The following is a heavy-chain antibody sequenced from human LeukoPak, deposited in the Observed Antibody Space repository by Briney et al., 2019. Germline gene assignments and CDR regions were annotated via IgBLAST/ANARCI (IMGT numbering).Heavy chain of an antibody. Sequence: SETLSLTCAVYGGSFSGYYWSWIRKPPGKGLEWLGEINHSGSTNYNPSLKSRVTISVDTSKNQFSLKLSSVAAADTAVYYCARGPLSIAARPWGYWGQGTLVTVSS. CDR2: INHSGST. CDR1: GGSFSGYY. CDR3: ARGPLSIAARPWGY. V-gene: IGHV4-34*01. J-gene: IGHJ4*02. D-gene: IGHD6-6*01.